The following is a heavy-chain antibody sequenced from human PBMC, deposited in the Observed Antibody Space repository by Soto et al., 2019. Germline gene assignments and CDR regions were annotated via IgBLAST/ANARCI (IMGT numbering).Heavy chain of an antibody. CDR1: GCTFTNYG. J-gene: IGHJ6*02. CDR2: ITASNGNA. V-gene: IGHV1-18*01. CDR3: ARGASCSSTSCYDNFHYGLAV. Sequence: ASVKVSCKASGCTFTNYGITWVRQAPGQGLEWMGWITASNGNANYAREIQGRLTLTRDTSTNTASMELRSLRSDDTAVYYCARGASCSSTSCYDNFHYGLAVWGQGTTVTVSS. D-gene: IGHD2-2*01.